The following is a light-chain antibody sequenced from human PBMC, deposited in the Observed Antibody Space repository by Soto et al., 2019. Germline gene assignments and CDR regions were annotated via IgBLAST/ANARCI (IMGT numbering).Light chain of an antibody. CDR2: GAS. V-gene: IGKV3-15*01. Sequence: EIVMTQSPAMLSVSPGERATLSCRASQNVNKRLAWYQQKAGQPPRLLIYGASTRATGIPARFSGSGSGTEFTLTISSLQSEDFAVYYCQHFNSWPLLFGQGTKVEIK. J-gene: IGKJ1*01. CDR1: QNVNKR. CDR3: QHFNSWPLL.